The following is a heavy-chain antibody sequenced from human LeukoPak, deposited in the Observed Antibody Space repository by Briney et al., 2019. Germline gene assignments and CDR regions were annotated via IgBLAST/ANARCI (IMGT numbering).Heavy chain of an antibody. CDR2: IKQDGSQE. CDR1: RFTLSTYW. J-gene: IGHJ4*02. Sequence: GGSLRLPCAASRFTLSTYWMSWVRQAPGKGLEWVAHIKQDGSQEYYVDSVKGRFTISRDSAKNSLYLQMNSLRAEDTAVYYCARGVPYDSWSGPHYSDYWGQGTLVTVSS. D-gene: IGHD3-3*01. CDR3: ARGVPYDSWSGPHYSDY. V-gene: IGHV3-7*04.